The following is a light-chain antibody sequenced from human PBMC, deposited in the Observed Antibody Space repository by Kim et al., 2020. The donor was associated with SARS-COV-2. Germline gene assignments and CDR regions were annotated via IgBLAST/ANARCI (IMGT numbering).Light chain of an antibody. J-gene: IGLJ3*02. CDR1: SSDVGGYNY. CDR3: SSYPSSNTLV. Sequence: QSALTQPASVSGSPGQSVTISCTGTSSDVGGYNYVSWYQQHPGKAPKLMIYDVSKRPSGVSNRFSGSKSGNTASLTISGLQAEDEADYYCSSYPSSNTLVFGGGTQLTVL. CDR2: DVS. V-gene: IGLV2-14*01.